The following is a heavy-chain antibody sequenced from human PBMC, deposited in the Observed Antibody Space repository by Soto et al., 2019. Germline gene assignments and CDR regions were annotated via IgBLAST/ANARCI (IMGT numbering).Heavy chain of an antibody. CDR1: GFTFSRSA. V-gene: IGHV1-58*01. Sequence: QMHVVQSGPEVKKPGTSVKVSCKGSGFTFSRSAVQWVRQARGQGLEWIGWIVAASGKTDYSQIFQERVTITRDMSTSTAYMELSSLSSEDTAVYYCAATLDWGSYYFGGCPSWGQGTLVTVSS. CDR3: AATLDWGSYYFGGCPS. J-gene: IGHJ4*02. D-gene: IGHD2-21*01. CDR2: IVAASGKT.